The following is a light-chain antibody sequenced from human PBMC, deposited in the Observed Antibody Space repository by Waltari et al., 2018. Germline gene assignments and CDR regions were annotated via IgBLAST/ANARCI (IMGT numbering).Light chain of an antibody. V-gene: IGKV1-9*01. CDR1: PAISTS. CDR3: HPLSLYPRT. CDR2: TGS. J-gene: IGKJ1*01. Sequence: DIHLTQSPSFQSSPVGDRVTSPGRASPAISTSVAWYHQQPGKAPQFLVYTGSTLQSGVSSRFSGSGSGTEFTLTISGLQPQDFGTYYCHPLSLYPRTFGQGTEVEIK.